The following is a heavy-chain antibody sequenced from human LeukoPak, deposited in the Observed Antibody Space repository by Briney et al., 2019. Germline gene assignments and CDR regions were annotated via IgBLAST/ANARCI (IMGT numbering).Heavy chain of an antibody. Sequence: PGGSLRLSCAASGFTFSSYAMSWVRQAPGKGLEWFSAISGSGGSTYYADSVKGRFTISRDNSKNTLYLQMNSLRAEDTAVYYCAKELLPVGATGDYYYGMDVWGQGTTVTVSS. CDR3: AKELLPVGATGDYYYGMDV. CDR2: ISGSGGST. CDR1: GFTFSSYA. D-gene: IGHD1-26*01. V-gene: IGHV3-23*01. J-gene: IGHJ6*02.